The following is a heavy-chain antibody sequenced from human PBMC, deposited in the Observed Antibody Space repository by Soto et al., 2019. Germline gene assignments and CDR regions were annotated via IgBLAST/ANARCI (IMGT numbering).Heavy chain of an antibody. CDR2: TRNKANSYTT. CDR1: GFTFSDHY. J-gene: IGHJ3*02. Sequence: GGSLRLSCAASGFTFSDHYMDWVRQAPGKGLEWVGRTRNKANSYTTEYAASVKGRFTISRDDSKNSLYLQMNSLKTEDTAVYYCARANSPNDAFDIWGQGTMVTVSS. CDR3: ARANSPNDAFDI. V-gene: IGHV3-72*01.